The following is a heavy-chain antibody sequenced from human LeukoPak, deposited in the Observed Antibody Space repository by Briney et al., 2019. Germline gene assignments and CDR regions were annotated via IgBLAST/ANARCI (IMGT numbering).Heavy chain of an antibody. CDR3: ALYSGYYRLDS. V-gene: IGHV3-7*01. D-gene: IGHD5-12*01. CDR1: GFTFSDVW. Sequence: GGSLRHSCAASGFTFSDVWMTWVREAPGKGLEWVATISNDDSHRHYADSVRGRFTISRDNAGKSLYLQMNSLRADDTAMYYCALYSGYYRLDSWGQSTLVIVSS. CDR2: ISNDDSHR. J-gene: IGHJ4*02.